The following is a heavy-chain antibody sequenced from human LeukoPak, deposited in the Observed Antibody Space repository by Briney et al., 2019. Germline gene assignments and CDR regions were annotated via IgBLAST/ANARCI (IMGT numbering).Heavy chain of an antibody. V-gene: IGHV4-61*02. CDR1: GGSISSGSYY. CDR2: IYTSGST. Sequence: SQTLSLTCTVSGGSISSGSYYWSWIRQPAGKGLEWIGRIYTSGSTNYNPSLKSRVTISVDTSKNQFSLKLSSVTPAHKAVDYCAGGYYYGSGSFYNLDYWGQGTLVTVSS. D-gene: IGHD3-10*01. CDR3: AGGYYYGSGSFYNLDY. J-gene: IGHJ4*02.